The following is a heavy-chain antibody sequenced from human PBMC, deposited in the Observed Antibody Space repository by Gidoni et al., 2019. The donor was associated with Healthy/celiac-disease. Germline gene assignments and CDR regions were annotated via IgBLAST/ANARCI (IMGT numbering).Heavy chain of an antibody. CDR2: ISGSGGST. D-gene: IGHD6-13*01. Sequence: EVQLLESGGGLVQPGGSLRLSCAASGFTFSSFAMSWVRQAPGKGLEWVSAISGSGGSTYYADSVKGRFTISRDNSKNTLYLQMNSLRAEDTAVYYCAKVFSSSWSLFPGAFDIWGQGTMVTVSS. CDR1: GFTFSSFA. V-gene: IGHV3-23*01. CDR3: AKVFSSSWSLFPGAFDI. J-gene: IGHJ3*02.